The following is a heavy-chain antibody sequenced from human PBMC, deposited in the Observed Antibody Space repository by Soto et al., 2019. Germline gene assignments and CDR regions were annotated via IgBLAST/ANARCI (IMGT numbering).Heavy chain of an antibody. CDR3: AKRSSSSTFDY. CDR1: GFTFGSYA. V-gene: IGHV3-23*01. CDR2: ISGSDDST. J-gene: IGHJ4*02. Sequence: EVQLLESGVGLVQPGESLRLSCAASGFTFGSYAMSWVRQAPGKGLEWVSVISGSDDSTYYADSVKGRFTISRDNSKNTLYLQMNSLRAEDTAVYYCAKRSSSSTFDYWGQGTLVTVSS. D-gene: IGHD6-6*01.